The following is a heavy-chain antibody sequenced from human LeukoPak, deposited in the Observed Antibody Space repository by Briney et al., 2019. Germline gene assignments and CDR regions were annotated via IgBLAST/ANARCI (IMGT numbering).Heavy chain of an antibody. CDR2: ISGSGGST. D-gene: IGHD3-9*01. CDR1: GFTFSSFA. V-gene: IGHV3-23*01. CDR3: ASYYDILTGHPVDY. J-gene: IGHJ4*02. Sequence: GGSLRLSCAASGFTFSSFAMSWVRQAPGKGLQWLSAISGSGGSTYYADSVKGRFTISRDNSKNTLYLQMNSLRAEDTAVYYCASYYDILTGHPVDYWGQGTLVTVSS.